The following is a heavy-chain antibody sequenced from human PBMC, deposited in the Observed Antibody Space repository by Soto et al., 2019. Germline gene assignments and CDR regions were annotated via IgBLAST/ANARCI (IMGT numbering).Heavy chain of an antibody. V-gene: IGHV3-33*01. Sequence: QEQLVESGGGVVQPGTSLRLSCAASGFPFSSYGMHWVRQAPGKGLEWVTVIWYDGSEKRYADSVTGRFTISRDNSMNTVHLLMNSLRVGDTAVYYCARLSGSGKEGVRGVDVWGQGTTVIVSS. D-gene: IGHD3-10*01. CDR3: ARLSGSGKEGVRGVDV. CDR1: GFPFSSYG. J-gene: IGHJ6*02. CDR2: IWYDGSEK.